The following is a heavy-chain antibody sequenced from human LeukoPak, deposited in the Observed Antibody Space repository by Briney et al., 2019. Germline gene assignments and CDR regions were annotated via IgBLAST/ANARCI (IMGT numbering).Heavy chain of an antibody. CDR2: IGSGSSFI. CDR3: ARDSGSPQDAFDI. Sequence: PGGSLRLSCAASGFTFSSYSMNWVRQAPGKGLEWVSSIGSGSSFIYYADSVKGRFTISRDNAKNPLYLQMNSLRAEDTAVYYCARDSGSPQDAFDIWGQGTMVTVSS. J-gene: IGHJ3*02. V-gene: IGHV3-21*01. D-gene: IGHD6-13*01. CDR1: GFTFSSYS.